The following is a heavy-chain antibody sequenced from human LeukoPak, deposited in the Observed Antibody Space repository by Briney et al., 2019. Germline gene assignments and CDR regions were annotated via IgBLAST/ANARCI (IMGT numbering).Heavy chain of an antibody. CDR2: IYTSGST. D-gene: IGHD6-19*01. J-gene: IGHJ6*03. V-gene: IGHV4-4*07. CDR3: ARDRRANSSGWYSRDYYYYYKDV. Sequence: PSETLSLTCTVSGGSISSYYWSWIRQPAGKGLEWIGRIYTSGSTNYNPSLKSRVTISVDKSKNQFSLKLSSVTAADTAVYYCARDRRANSSGWYSRDYYYYYKDVWGKGTTVTVSS. CDR1: GGSISSYY.